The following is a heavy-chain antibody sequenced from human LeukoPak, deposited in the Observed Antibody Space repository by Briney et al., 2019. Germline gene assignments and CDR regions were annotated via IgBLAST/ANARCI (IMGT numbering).Heavy chain of an antibody. D-gene: IGHD1-26*01. CDR1: GFTFSSYA. CDR2: ISYDGSNK. J-gene: IGHJ4*02. Sequence: GGSLRLSCAASGFTFSSYAMHWVRQAPGKGLEWVAVISYDGSNKYYADSVKGRFTISRDNSKNTLYLQMNSLRAEDTAVYYCASGSYFPDYWGQGTLVTVSS. CDR3: ASGSYFPDY. V-gene: IGHV3-30-3*01.